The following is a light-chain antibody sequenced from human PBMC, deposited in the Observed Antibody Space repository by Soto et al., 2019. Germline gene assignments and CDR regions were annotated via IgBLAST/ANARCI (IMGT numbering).Light chain of an antibody. J-gene: IGLJ1*01. CDR1: IDDVGAYNS. CDR2: KGT. Sequence: QTALAQPSSVRGSPGQSITISCTGTIDDVGAYNSVSWYQQLPHKAPQVILYKGTQRPSGVSSRFSGSTAGNAASLTISGLQAHDEADYCCCSSAPESTYVFGTGTKVTV. CDR3: CSSAPESTYV. V-gene: IGLV2-23*01.